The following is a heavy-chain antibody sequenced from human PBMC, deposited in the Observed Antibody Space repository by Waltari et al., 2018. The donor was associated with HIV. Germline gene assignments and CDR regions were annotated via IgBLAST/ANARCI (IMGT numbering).Heavy chain of an antibody. CDR3: ARGRVDRSFDY. CDR2: INHSGST. CDR1: GGSFSGYY. V-gene: IGHV4-34*01. D-gene: IGHD5-12*01. Sequence: QVQLQQWGAGLLKPSETLSLTCGVYGGSFSGYYWSWIRQPPGKGLEWIGEINHSGSTNYNPSLKSRVTISVDTPKNQFSLKLSSVTAADTAVYYCARGRVDRSFDYWGQGTLVTVSS. J-gene: IGHJ4*02.